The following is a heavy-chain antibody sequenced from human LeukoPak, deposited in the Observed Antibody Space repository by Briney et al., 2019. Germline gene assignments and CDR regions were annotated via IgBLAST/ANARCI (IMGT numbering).Heavy chain of an antibody. D-gene: IGHD7-27*01. V-gene: IGHV4-39*07. CDR1: GASVSGSPYY. CDR2: IYYSGST. CDR3: ARAHPGLPIDY. J-gene: IGHJ4*02. Sequence: SETLSLTCTVSGASVSGSPYYWGWIRQPPGKGLEWIGSIYYSGSTYYNPSLKSRVTISVDTSKNQFSLKLSSVTAADTAVYYCARAHPGLPIDYWGQGTLATVSS.